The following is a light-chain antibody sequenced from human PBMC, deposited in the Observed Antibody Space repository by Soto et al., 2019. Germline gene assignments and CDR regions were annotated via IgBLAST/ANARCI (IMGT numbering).Light chain of an antibody. CDR3: QQYNNWPWT. CDR1: QSVSSK. CDR2: AAS. J-gene: IGKJ1*01. Sequence: EIVMTQSPATLSVSPGERATLSCRASQSVSSKLAWYQQKPGQPPRLLIYAASTRATGIPVRFSGSGSWTEFTLTISSLQSEDFAVYYCQQYNNWPWTFGQGTKVEIK. V-gene: IGKV3-15*01.